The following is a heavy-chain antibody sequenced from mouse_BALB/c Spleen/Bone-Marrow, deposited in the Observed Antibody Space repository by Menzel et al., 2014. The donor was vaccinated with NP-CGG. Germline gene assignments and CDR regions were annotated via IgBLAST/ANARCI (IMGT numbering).Heavy chain of an antibody. D-gene: IGHD2-14*01. CDR2: IDPANGNT. J-gene: IGHJ3*01. V-gene: IGHV14-3*02. CDR1: GFNIKDTY. Sequence: DVQLQESGAELVKPGASVKLSCTASGFNIKDTYMHWVKQRPEQGLEWIGGIDPANGNTKYDPKFQGKATITADTSSNTAYLQLSSLTSEDTAVYYCAAYYRYLAWFAYWGQGTLVTVSA. CDR3: AAYYRYLAWFAY.